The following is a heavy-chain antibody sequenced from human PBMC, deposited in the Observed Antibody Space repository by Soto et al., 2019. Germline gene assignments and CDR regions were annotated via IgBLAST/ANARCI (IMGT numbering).Heavy chain of an antibody. V-gene: IGHV1-3*01. Sequence: ASAKVSCKASGYTLTSYSRHWVRQAPGQRLEWMGWINAGNGNTKYSQKFQGRVTITRDTSASTAYMELSSLRSEDTAVYYCAKVNENDAIDSWGQGTMVTVSS. CDR3: AKVNENDAIDS. D-gene: IGHD1-1*01. J-gene: IGHJ3*02. CDR2: INAGNGNT. CDR1: GYTLTSYS.